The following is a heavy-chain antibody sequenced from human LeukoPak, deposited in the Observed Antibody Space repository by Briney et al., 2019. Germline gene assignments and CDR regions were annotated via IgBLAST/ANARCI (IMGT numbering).Heavy chain of an antibody. D-gene: IGHD4-17*01. CDR2: IRYDGSNK. CDR1: GFTFSSYG. V-gene: IGHV3-30*02. CDR3: AKGSVDYGDCFDY. J-gene: IGHJ4*02. Sequence: GGSLRLSCAASGFTFSSYGMHWVRQAPGKGLEWVAFIRYDGSNKYYADSVKSRFTISRDNSKNTLYLQMNSLRAEDTAVYYCAKGSVDYGDCFDYWGQGTLVTVSS.